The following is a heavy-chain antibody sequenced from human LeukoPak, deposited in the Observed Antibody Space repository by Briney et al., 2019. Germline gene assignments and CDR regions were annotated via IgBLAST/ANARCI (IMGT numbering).Heavy chain of an antibody. Sequence: SETLSLTCAVYGGSFSGYYWSWIRQPPGKGLEWIGEINHSGSTNYSPSLKSRVTISVDTSKNQFSLKLSSVTAADTAVYYCARGRMWYSSGWYYFYYWGQGTLVTVSS. CDR3: ARGRMWYSSGWYYFYY. D-gene: IGHD6-19*01. V-gene: IGHV4-34*01. CDR2: INHSGST. J-gene: IGHJ4*02. CDR1: GGSFSGYY.